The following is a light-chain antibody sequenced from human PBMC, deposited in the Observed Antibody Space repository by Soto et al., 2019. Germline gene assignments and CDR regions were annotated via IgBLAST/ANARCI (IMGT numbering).Light chain of an antibody. Sequence: IVMTQSPATMSVSPGERATLSCRASQSVSSNLAWYQQKPGQAHRLIVYGASTRATGIPARFSGSGSGTEFTPTISRLQSDDFAVYYCQQYKNWPTWTFGQGTKVDIK. J-gene: IGKJ1*01. V-gene: IGKV3-15*01. CDR1: QSVSSN. CDR3: QQYKNWPTWT. CDR2: GAS.